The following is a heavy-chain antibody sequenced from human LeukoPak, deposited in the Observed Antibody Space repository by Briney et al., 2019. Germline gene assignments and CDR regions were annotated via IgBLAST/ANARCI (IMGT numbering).Heavy chain of an antibody. CDR3: AKGGARLHSYYFDY. V-gene: IGHV3-30*02. CDR2: VCYDGSQK. CDR1: GFTFSSYD. D-gene: IGHD1-26*01. J-gene: IGHJ4*02. Sequence: AGSLTLSCAASGFTFSSYDMYWVRQAPGQGLDWVAFVCYDGSQKYYAASVKGRFTLSRDNSKNTLYLQMNSLRAEDTAVFYCAKGGARLHSYYFDYWGQGTLVTVSS.